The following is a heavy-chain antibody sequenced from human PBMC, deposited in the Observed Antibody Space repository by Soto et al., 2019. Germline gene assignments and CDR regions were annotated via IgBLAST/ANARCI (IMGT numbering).Heavy chain of an antibody. CDR2: IKQDGSEK. Sequence: EVQLVESGGGLVQPGGSLRLSCAASGFTFSSYWMSWVRQAPGKGLEWVANIKQDGSEKYYVDSVKGRFTISRDNAKNSLYLQMNSLRAEDTAVYYCARDSREDDFWSGYWRLHYYYYGMDVWGQGTTVTVSS. V-gene: IGHV3-7*01. CDR3: ARDSREDDFWSGYWRLHYYYYGMDV. J-gene: IGHJ6*02. CDR1: GFTFSSYW. D-gene: IGHD3-3*01.